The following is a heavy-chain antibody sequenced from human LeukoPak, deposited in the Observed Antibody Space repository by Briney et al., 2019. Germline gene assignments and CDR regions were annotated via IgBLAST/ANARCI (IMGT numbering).Heavy chain of an antibody. V-gene: IGHV5-51*01. J-gene: IGHJ4*02. CDR2: IYPGDSDT. CDR3: ARRYCSSTSCYDY. CDR1: GYSFTSYW. D-gene: IGHD2-2*01. Sequence: GESLKISCKGSGYSFTSYWIGWVRQMPGKGLEWMGIIYPGDSDTRYSPSFQGQVTISADKSISTAYLQWSGLKASDTAMYYCARRYCSSTSCYDYWGQGTLVTVSS.